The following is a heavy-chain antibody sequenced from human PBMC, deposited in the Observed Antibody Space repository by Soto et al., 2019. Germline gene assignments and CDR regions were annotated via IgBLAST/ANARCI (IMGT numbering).Heavy chain of an antibody. CDR2: ISYDGINK. J-gene: IGHJ4*02. Sequence: QVQLVESGGGVVQPGRSLRLSCAASGFTFSSYGMHWVRQAPGKGLEWVAIISYDGINKYYANSVKGRFTISRDNSKNTLYLQMNSLRAEDTAVYYCAKSMYNWNDGFFDYWGQGTLVPVSS. V-gene: IGHV3-30*18. CDR1: GFTFSSYG. CDR3: AKSMYNWNDGFFDY. D-gene: IGHD1-1*01.